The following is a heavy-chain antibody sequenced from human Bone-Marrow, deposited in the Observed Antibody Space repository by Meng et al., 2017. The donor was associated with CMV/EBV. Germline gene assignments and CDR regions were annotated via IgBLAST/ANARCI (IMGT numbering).Heavy chain of an antibody. CDR3: ARDRHDYSPGGWFDP. CDR1: GASISSSSHY. CDR2: IFYLGST. Sequence: SETLSLTCTVSGASISSSSHYWAWIRQPPGKGLEWIGNIFYLGSTYSNPSLMSRLTIFVDPSKNQLSLKLSSVTAADTAVYYCARDRHDYSPGGWFDPWGQGTLVTVSS. D-gene: IGHD4-11*01. V-gene: IGHV4-39*02. J-gene: IGHJ5*02.